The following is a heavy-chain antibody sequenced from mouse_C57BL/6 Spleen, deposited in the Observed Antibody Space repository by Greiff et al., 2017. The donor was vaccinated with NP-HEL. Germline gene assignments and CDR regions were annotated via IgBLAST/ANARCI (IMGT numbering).Heavy chain of an antibody. CDR1: GYTFTSYW. V-gene: IGHV1-55*01. J-gene: IGHJ4*01. D-gene: IGHD2-3*01. CDR3: ARGGLLLYYYAMDY. CDR2: IYPGSGST. Sequence: QVQLQQPGAELVKPGASVTMSCKASGYTFTSYWITWVKQRPGQGLEWIGDIYPGSGSTNYNEKFKSEATLSVDTASSAADMQRSSLTSEDSAVYYCARGGLLLYYYAMDYWGQGTSVTVSS.